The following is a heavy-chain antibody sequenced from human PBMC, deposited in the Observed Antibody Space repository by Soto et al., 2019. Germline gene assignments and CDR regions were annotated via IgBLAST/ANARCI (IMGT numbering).Heavy chain of an antibody. CDR2: ISGSGGAM. CDR1: GFSFNDYA. D-gene: IGHD3-22*01. CDR3: VKVTSGSSDYPADH. J-gene: IGHJ5*02. Sequence: EVPLLESGGGLVQPGGSLRLSCAASGFSFNDYALSWVRQAPGKGLEWVSGISGSGGAMSSAASVRGRFAISRDNSKSTLYLQMNSLRAEDTAIYYCVKVTSGSSDYPADHWGQGTLVTVSS. V-gene: IGHV3-23*01.